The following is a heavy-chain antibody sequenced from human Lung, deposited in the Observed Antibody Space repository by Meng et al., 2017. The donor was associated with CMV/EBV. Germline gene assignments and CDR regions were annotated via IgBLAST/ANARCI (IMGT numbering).Heavy chain of an antibody. CDR2: MSGSGLTI. Sequence: SCAVSGFSFSDYYMTWIRQAPGKGLEWVSSMSGSGLTIYYADSVKGRFTISRDNAKSSLYLQMNSLRAEDTAVYYCARGRRCLDGICYLKGSDSWGPGXQVTVSS. CDR1: GFSFSDYY. CDR3: ARGRRCLDGICYLKGSDS. V-gene: IGHV3-11*04. D-gene: IGHD2-8*01. J-gene: IGHJ5*01.